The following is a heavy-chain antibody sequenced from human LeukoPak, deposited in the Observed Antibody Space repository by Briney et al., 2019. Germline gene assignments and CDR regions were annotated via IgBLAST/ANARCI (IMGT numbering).Heavy chain of an antibody. Sequence: SVKVSCKASGYTFTSYGISWVRQAPGQGLEWMGGIIPIFGTANYAQKFQGRVTITADKSTSTAYMELSSLRSEDTAVYYCARVSITGTTFRAFDIWGQGTMVTVSS. V-gene: IGHV1-69*06. D-gene: IGHD1-20*01. CDR2: IIPIFGTA. CDR3: ARVSITGTTFRAFDI. J-gene: IGHJ3*02. CDR1: GYTFTSYG.